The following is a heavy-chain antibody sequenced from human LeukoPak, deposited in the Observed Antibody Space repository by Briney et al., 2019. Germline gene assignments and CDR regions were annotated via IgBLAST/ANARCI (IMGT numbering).Heavy chain of an antibody. CDR2: IYYSGST. J-gene: IGHJ5*02. Sequence: SETLSLTCTVSGGSISSYYWSWIRQPPGKGLEWIGYIYYSGSTNYNPSLKSRVTISVDTSKNQFSLKLSSVTAADTAVYYCARDRPSRYYYDSSGYWWFDPWGQGTLVTVSS. CDR1: GGSISSYY. CDR3: ARDRPSRYYYDSSGYWWFDP. D-gene: IGHD3-22*01. V-gene: IGHV4-59*12.